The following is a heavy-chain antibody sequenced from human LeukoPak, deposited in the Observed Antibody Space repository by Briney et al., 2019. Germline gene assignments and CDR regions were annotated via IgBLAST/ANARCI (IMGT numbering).Heavy chain of an antibody. Sequence: GGSLRLSCAASGFTFSRYGIHWVRQAPGTGLEWVAVISYDGSTKYYADSVRGRFTISRDNSKNTLYLQMNSLRAEDTAVYYCAKDFGELLYGDSFDIWGQGTMVTVSS. CDR3: AKDFGELLYGDSFDI. V-gene: IGHV3-30*18. CDR2: ISYDGSTK. J-gene: IGHJ3*02. D-gene: IGHD3-10*01. CDR1: GFTFSRYG.